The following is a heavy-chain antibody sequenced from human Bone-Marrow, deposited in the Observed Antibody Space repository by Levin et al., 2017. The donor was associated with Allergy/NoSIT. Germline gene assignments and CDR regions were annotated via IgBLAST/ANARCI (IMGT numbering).Heavy chain of an antibody. CDR3: ARGGSSSSWFPNYYFDH. Sequence: ASVKVSCKTVGYTFNENFVHWVRRAPGQGLELMGRINPKSGGTFYVQKFQGRVTMTRDTSLTTVYMELSRLTSDDTAVYYCARGGSSSSWFPNYYFDHWGQGSPVTV. CDR1: GYTFNENF. J-gene: IGHJ4*02. CDR2: INPKSGGT. D-gene: IGHD6-13*01. V-gene: IGHV1-2*06.